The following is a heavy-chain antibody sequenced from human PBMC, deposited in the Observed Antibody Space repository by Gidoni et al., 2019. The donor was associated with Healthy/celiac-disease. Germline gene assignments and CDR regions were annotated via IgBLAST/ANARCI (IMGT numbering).Heavy chain of an antibody. D-gene: IGHD3-3*01. Sequence: QVQLVESGGGVVQPGRSLRLSCAASGFTFRSYGMHWVRQAPGKGLEWVAVIWYDGSNKYYADPVKGRFTISRDNSKNTLYLQMNSLRAEDTAVYYCARPTPEGFWSGQAGNYGMDVWGQGTTVTVSS. V-gene: IGHV3-33*01. CDR1: GFTFRSYG. J-gene: IGHJ6*02. CDR3: ARPTPEGFWSGQAGNYGMDV. CDR2: IWYDGSNK.